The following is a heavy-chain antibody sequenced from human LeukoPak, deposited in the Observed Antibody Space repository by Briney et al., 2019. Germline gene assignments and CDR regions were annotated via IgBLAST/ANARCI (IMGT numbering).Heavy chain of an antibody. CDR3: ARVPTYYMDV. V-gene: IGHV3-23*01. Sequence: GGSLRLSCAASGFTFSSYAMNWVRQAPGKGLEWVSSISETGGTTYYADSVKGRFTISRDNSRNTLYLQMNSLRGEDTAVYYCARVPTYYMDVWGKGTTVTVSS. J-gene: IGHJ6*03. CDR2: ISETGGTT. CDR1: GFTFSSYA.